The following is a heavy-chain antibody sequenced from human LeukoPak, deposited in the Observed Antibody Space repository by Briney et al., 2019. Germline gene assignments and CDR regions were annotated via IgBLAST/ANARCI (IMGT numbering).Heavy chain of an antibody. J-gene: IGHJ6*03. D-gene: IGHD6-13*01. CDR3: ARVRSGSRWYDPYYYYMDV. Sequence: ASVKVSCKASGYTFTGYYMHWVRQASGQGLEWMGWINPNSGGTNYAQKFQGRVTMTRDTSISTAYMELSRLRSDDTAVYYCARVRSGSRWYDPYYYYMDVWGKGTTVTVSS. CDR2: INPNSGGT. CDR1: GYTFTGYY. V-gene: IGHV1-2*02.